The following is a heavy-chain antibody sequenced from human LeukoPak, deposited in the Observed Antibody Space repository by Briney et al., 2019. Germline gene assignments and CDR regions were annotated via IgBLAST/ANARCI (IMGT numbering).Heavy chain of an antibody. J-gene: IGHJ4*02. V-gene: IGHV4-34*01. D-gene: IGHD4-11*01. CDR1: GGSFTIYS. CDR2: ISPSGNT. CDR3: ARRVRSADYRLDY. Sequence: PSETLSLTCAVYGGSFTIYSWTWIRQPPGKSLEWVGEISPSGNTQYNPSLKSRVTISLDASKSQFYLKLNSVTAADTAVYYCARRVRSADYRLDYWGQGALVSVSS.